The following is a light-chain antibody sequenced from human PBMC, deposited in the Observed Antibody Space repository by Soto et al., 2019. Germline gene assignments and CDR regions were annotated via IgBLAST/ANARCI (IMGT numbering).Light chain of an antibody. CDR2: EVS. Sequence: QSALTQPPSASGSPGQSVTISCTGTSSDVGGYNYVSWYQQHPGKAPKLMIYEVSKRPSGVPDRFSGSKSGNTASLTVSGLQAEDEADYYCSSYAGSNNPLYVFGTGTKVPVL. CDR1: SSDVGGYNY. CDR3: SSYAGSNNPLYV. J-gene: IGLJ1*01. V-gene: IGLV2-8*01.